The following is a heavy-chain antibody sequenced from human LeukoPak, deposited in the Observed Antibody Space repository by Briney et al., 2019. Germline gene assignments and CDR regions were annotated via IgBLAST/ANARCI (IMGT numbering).Heavy chain of an antibody. CDR3: ARGDTAMGGFDY. CDR1: GYIFTSYY. CDR2: INPTGGST. J-gene: IGHJ4*02. Sequence: ASVKVSCKASGYIFTSYYMHWLRQAPGQGLEWVGLINPTGGSTTYAQNSQGRVTMTRDTSTTTAYMELGSLRSDDTAVYYCARGDTAMGGFDYWGQGTLVTVSS. V-gene: IGHV1-46*01. D-gene: IGHD5-18*01.